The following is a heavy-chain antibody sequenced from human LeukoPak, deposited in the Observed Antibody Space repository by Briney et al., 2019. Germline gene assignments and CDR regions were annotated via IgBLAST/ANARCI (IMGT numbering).Heavy chain of an antibody. D-gene: IGHD6-6*01. CDR3: DPHDSSSQF. V-gene: IGHV3-30-3*01. J-gene: IGHJ4*02. CDR2: ISSDGSNK. Sequence: GGSLRLSCAASGFTFSSCAMHWVRQAPGKGLEWVAFISSDGSNKYSADSVKGRFTISRDNSKNTLYLQMNSLRDEDTAVYYCDPHDSSSQFWGQGTLVTVSS. CDR1: GFTFSSCA.